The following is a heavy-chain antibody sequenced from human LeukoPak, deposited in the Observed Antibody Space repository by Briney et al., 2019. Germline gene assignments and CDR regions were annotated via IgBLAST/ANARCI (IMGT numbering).Heavy chain of an antibody. CDR3: ARPLTRSGYDCDY. Sequence: PSETLSLTCTVSGGSISSYYWSWIRQPPGKGLEWIGYIYYSGSTNYNPSLKSRVTISVDTSKNQFSLKLSSVTAADTAVYYCARPLTRSGYDCDYWGQGTLVTVSS. V-gene: IGHV4-59*08. CDR2: IYYSGST. CDR1: GGSISSYY. D-gene: IGHD5-12*01. J-gene: IGHJ4*02.